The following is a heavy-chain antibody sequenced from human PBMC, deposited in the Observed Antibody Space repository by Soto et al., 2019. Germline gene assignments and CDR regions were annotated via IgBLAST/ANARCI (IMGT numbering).Heavy chain of an antibody. Sequence: GGSLRLSCAASGFTFSSYGMHWVRQAPGKGLEWVAVISYDGSNKYYADSVKGPFTISRDNSKNTLYLQMNSLRAEDTAVYYCAKGIGGLGSQFMDVWGQGTTVTVSS. CDR2: ISYDGSNK. CDR3: AKGIGGLGSQFMDV. CDR1: GFTFSSYG. D-gene: IGHD1-26*01. V-gene: IGHV3-30*18. J-gene: IGHJ6*02.